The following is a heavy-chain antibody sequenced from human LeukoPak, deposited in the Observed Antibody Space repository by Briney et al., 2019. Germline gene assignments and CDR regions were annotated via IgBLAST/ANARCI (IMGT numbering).Heavy chain of an antibody. CDR2: ISSSSSYI. D-gene: IGHD1-26*01. Sequence: GGFLGLSCAASGLHVSSSYMSWVRQAPGKGLEWVSSISSSSSYIYYADSVKGRFTISRDNAKNSLYLQMNSLRAEDTAVYYCAFEYIVGANGHWGQGTLVTVSS. V-gene: IGHV3-21*01. CDR1: GLHVSSSY. CDR3: AFEYIVGANGH. J-gene: IGHJ1*01.